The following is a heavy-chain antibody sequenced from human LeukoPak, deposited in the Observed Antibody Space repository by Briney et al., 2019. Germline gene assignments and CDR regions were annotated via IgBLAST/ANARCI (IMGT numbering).Heavy chain of an antibody. CDR2: IYTSGST. J-gene: IGHJ6*03. Sequence: SETLSLTCTVSGGSISSGSYYWSWIRQPAGKGLEWIGRIYTSGSTNYNPSLKSRVTISVDTSKNQFSLKLSSVTAADTAVYYCARGVVATIYDYYYYYMDVWGKGTTVTISS. V-gene: IGHV4-61*02. CDR1: GGSISSGSYY. D-gene: IGHD5-12*01. CDR3: ARGVVATIYDYYYYYMDV.